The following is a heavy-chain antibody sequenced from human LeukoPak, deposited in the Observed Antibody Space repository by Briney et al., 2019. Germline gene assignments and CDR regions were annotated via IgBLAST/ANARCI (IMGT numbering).Heavy chain of an antibody. D-gene: IGHD6-13*01. CDR3: AREDGSSWPNFDY. CDR2: INPNSGGT. V-gene: IGHV1-2*06. CDR1: GYTFPGYY. J-gene: IGHJ4*02. Sequence: ASVKVSCKASGYTFPGYYMHWVRQSPGQGLEWMGRINPNSGGTNYAQKFQGRVTMTRDTSISTAYMELSRLRSDDTAVYYCAREDGSSWPNFDYWGQGTLVTVSS.